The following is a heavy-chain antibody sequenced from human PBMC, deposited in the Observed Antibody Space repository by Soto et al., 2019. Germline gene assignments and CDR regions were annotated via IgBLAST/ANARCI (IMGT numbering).Heavy chain of an antibody. CDR3: ARDPRLERQLGDYYYYYYYMDV. Sequence: GGSLRLSCAASGFTFTSYWMNWVRQAPGKGLEWVANIKQDGSEKYYVDSVKGRFTISRDNAKNSLYLQMNSLGAEDTAVYYCARDPRLERQLGDYYYYYYYMDVWGKGTTVTVSS. CDR2: IKQDGSEK. D-gene: IGHD6-13*01. CDR1: GFTFTSYW. V-gene: IGHV3-7*01. J-gene: IGHJ6*03.